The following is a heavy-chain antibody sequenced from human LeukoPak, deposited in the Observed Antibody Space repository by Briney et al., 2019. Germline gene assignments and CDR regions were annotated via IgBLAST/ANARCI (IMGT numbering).Heavy chain of an antibody. CDR2: INHSGST. CDR1: GGSFSGYY. Sequence: SSETLSLTCAVYGGSFSGYYWSWIRQPPGKGLEWIGEINHSGSTNYNPSLKSRVTISVDTSKNQFSLKLSSVTAADTAVYYCARGRVYSSGCPLWGQGTLVTVSS. CDR3: ARGRVYSSGCPL. D-gene: IGHD6-19*01. V-gene: IGHV4-34*01. J-gene: IGHJ4*02.